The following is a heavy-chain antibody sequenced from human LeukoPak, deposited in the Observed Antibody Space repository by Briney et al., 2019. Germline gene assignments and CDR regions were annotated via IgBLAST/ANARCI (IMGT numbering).Heavy chain of an antibody. CDR3: AREFGGSYILDY. CDR2: INPSGGST. V-gene: IGHV1-46*01. J-gene: IGHJ4*02. CDR1: GYTFTSYY. D-gene: IGHD1-26*01. Sequence: ASVKVSCKASGYTFTSYYMHWVRQAPGQGLEWMGIINPSGGSTSCAQKFQGRVTMTRDTSTSTVYMELSSPRSEDTAVYYCAREFGGSYILDYWGQGTLVTVSS.